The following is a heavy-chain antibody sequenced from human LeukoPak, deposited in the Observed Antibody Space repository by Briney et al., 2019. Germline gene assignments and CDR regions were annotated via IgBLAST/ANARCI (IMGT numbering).Heavy chain of an antibody. CDR2: ISSSGSTI. J-gene: IGHJ4*02. D-gene: IGHD5-12*01. Sequence: PGRSLRLSCAASGFTFSSYEMNWVRQAPGKGLEWVSYISSSGSTIYYADSVKVRFTISRDNAKNSLYLQMNSLRAEDTAVYYCARGLASFRTRLRGYWGQGTLVTVSS. CDR1: GFTFSSYE. V-gene: IGHV3-48*03. CDR3: ARGLASFRTRLRGY.